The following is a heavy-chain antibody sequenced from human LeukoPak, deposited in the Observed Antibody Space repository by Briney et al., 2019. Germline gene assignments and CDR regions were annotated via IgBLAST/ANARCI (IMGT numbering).Heavy chain of an antibody. CDR3: ARRLTQYDCFDP. Sequence: SQTLSLTCAISGDSVSSNSVTWNWIRQSPSRGLEWLGRTYYRSTWYNDYAVSVRGRITVNPDTSKNQFSLHLNSVTPGDTAVYYCARRLTQYDCFDPWGQGILVTVSS. D-gene: IGHD2-2*01. CDR2: TYYRSTWYN. J-gene: IGHJ5*02. CDR1: GDSVSSNSVT. V-gene: IGHV6-1*01.